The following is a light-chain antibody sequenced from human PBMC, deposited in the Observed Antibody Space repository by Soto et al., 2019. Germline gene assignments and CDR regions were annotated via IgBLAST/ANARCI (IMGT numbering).Light chain of an antibody. Sequence: QSVLTQPASVSGSPGQSITISCTGTSSDVGGYNYVSWYQQHPVKAPKLMIYDVTNRPSGVSDRFSGSESGNTASLTISGLQAEDESDYYCSSYTSSSTPYVFGTGTKVTV. CDR2: DVT. CDR3: SSYTSSSTPYV. CDR1: SSDVGGYNY. V-gene: IGLV2-14*01. J-gene: IGLJ1*01.